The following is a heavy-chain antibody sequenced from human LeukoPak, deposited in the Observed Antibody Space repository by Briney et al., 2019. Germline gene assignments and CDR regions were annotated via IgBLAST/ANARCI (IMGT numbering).Heavy chain of an antibody. D-gene: IGHD6-13*01. CDR1: GGSISSSNYY. CDR2: LYYSGST. Sequence: SETLSLTCTVSGGSISSSNYYWGWIRQPPGKGLEWIGSLYYSGSTDYNPSLKSRVTISVDTSKNEFSLKLSSVTAADTAVYYCARLKVVYRSSQPFDYWGQGILVTVSS. V-gene: IGHV4-39*01. J-gene: IGHJ4*02. CDR3: ARLKVVYRSSQPFDY.